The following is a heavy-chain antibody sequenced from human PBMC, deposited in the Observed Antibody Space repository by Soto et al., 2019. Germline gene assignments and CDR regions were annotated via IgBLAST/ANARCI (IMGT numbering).Heavy chain of an antibody. CDR1: GYTFTSYA. V-gene: IGHV1-18*01. CDR2: ISAYNGNT. Sequence: GASVKVSCKASGYTFTSYAMHWARQAPGQRLEWMGWISAYNGNTNYAQKLQGRVTMTTDTSTSTAYMELRSLRSDDTAVYYCARVTNRGYSYGSYYYGMDVWGQGTTVTVSS. J-gene: IGHJ6*02. CDR3: ARVTNRGYSYGSYYYGMDV. D-gene: IGHD5-18*01.